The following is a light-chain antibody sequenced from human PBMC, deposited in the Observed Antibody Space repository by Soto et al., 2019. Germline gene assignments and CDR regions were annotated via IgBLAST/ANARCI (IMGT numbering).Light chain of an antibody. J-gene: IGLJ2*01. V-gene: IGLV6-57*04. CDR3: QSYDSSNVV. CDR2: EDN. Sequence: NFMLTQPHTVSESPGKTVTISCTRSSGSIATNFVQWFQQRPGSAPTTVIYEDNQRPSGVPDRFAGSIDSSSNSASLTISGLNTEDEADYYCQSYDSSNVVFGGETKVTVL. CDR1: SGSIATNF.